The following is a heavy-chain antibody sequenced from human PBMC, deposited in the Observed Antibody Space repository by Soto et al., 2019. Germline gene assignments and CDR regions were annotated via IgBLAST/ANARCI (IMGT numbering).Heavy chain of an antibody. CDR1: GYTFTNYG. V-gene: IGHV1-18*04. J-gene: IGHJ4*02. CDR3: ASQRYSGSNAPFDY. D-gene: IGHD1-26*01. Sequence: ASVKVSCKASGYTFTNYGISLVRQAPGQGLEWMXWXSXXXGXTXXXQXXQXRVTVTTDTSTSTAYMELRSLRSDDTAVYYCASQRYSGSNAPFDYWGQGTLVTVSS. CDR2: XSXXXGXT.